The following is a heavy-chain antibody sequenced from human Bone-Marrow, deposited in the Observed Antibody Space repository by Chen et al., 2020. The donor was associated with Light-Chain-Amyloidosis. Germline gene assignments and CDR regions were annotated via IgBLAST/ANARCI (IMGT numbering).Heavy chain of an antibody. CDR1: VFTFDDFA. V-gene: IGHV3-9*01. J-gene: IGHJ6*03. Sequence: EAQLVESGGGLVQPGRSLRLSCAASVFTFDDFAMHWVRQAPGKGLEWVSGISWNSGIMGYAESVRGRFNISRDNAKNSLDLQMNSLRPEDTALYYCVKSFAPHWYYMDVWGKGTSVTVSS. D-gene: IGHD1-1*01. CDR2: ISWNSGIM. CDR3: VKSFAPHWYYMDV.